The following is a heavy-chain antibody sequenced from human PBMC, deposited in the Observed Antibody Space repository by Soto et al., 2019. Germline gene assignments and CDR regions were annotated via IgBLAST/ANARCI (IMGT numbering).Heavy chain of an antibody. CDR2: INPNSGGT. D-gene: IGHD2-2*01. CDR3: ARENIVVVPAAYYYYGMDV. Sequence: PSVKVSCKASGYTFTGYDMHWVRQAPGQGREWMGWINPNSGGTNYAQKFQGRVTMTRDTSIRTAYMELSRLRSDDTAVYYCARENIVVVPAAYYYYGMDVWGQGTTVNVSS. J-gene: IGHJ6*02. CDR1: GYTFTGYD. V-gene: IGHV1-2*02.